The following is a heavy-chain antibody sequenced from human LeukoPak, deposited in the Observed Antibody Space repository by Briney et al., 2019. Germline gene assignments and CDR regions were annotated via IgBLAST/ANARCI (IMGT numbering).Heavy chain of an antibody. CDR1: GYTFTGYY. Sequence: ASVKVSCKASGYTFTGYYVHWVRQAPGQGLEWMGRINPNSGGTNYAQKFQGRVTMTRDTSISTAYMELSRLRSDVTAVYYCATYCSSTSCPNWFDPWGQGTLVTVSS. V-gene: IGHV1-2*06. J-gene: IGHJ5*02. CDR2: INPNSGGT. CDR3: ATYCSSTSCPNWFDP. D-gene: IGHD2-2*01.